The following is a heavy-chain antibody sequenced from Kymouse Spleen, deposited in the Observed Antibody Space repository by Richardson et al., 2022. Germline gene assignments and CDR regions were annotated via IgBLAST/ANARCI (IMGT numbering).Heavy chain of an antibody. CDR3: ARDRGSGSLSFDY. J-gene: IGHJ4*02. Sequence: EVQLVESGGGLVKPGGSLRLSCAASGFTFSSYSMNWVRQAPGKGLEWVSSISSSSSYIYYADSVKGRFTISRDNAKNSLYLQMNSLRAEDTAVYYCARDRGSGSLSFDYWGQGTLVTVSS. CDR2: ISSSSSYI. CDR1: GFTFSSYS. D-gene: IGHD1-26*01. V-gene: IGHV3-21*03.